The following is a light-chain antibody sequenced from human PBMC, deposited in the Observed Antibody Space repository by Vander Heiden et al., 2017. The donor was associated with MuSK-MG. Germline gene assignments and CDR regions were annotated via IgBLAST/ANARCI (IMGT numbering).Light chain of an antibody. V-gene: IGLV2-23*02. CDR2: EVS. CDR1: SGDVGTYNL. J-gene: IGLJ2*01. CDR3: CSYAGSSTLV. Sequence: QSALTPPASVSGSPGQSITISCTGTSGDVGTYNLVSWYQQDPGRAPKLIIYEVSKRPSGVSNRLSGSKSGNTASLTISGLQAEDEADYYCCSYAGSSTLVFGGGTKLTVL.